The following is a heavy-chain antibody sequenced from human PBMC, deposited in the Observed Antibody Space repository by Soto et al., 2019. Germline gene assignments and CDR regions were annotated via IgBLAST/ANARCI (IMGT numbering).Heavy chain of an antibody. CDR1: GFTFSSYW. J-gene: IGHJ4*02. CDR2: IKQDGSEK. D-gene: IGHD3-3*01. CDR3: ARVPVGDYDFWSGYYFPHFDY. V-gene: IGHV3-7*05. Sequence: EVQLVESGGGLVQPGGSLRLSCAASGFTFSSYWMSWVRQAPGKGLEWVANIKQDGSEKYYVDSVKGRFTISRDNAKNSLYLQMNSLRAEDTAVYYCARVPVGDYDFWSGYYFPHFDYWGQGTLVTVSS.